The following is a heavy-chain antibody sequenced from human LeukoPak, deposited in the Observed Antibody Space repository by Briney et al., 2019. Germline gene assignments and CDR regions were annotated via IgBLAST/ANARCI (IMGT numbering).Heavy chain of an antibody. CDR1: GDSISSTTYY. Sequence: SETLSLTCTVSGDSISSTTYYWGWIRQPPGKGLEWIGYIYYSGSTNYNPSLKSRVTISVDTSKNQFSLKLSSVTAADTAVYYCARDRETYCTNGVCSANYFDYWGQGTLVTVSS. CDR3: ARDRETYCTNGVCSANYFDY. D-gene: IGHD2-8*01. CDR2: IYYSGST. V-gene: IGHV4-61*01. J-gene: IGHJ4*02.